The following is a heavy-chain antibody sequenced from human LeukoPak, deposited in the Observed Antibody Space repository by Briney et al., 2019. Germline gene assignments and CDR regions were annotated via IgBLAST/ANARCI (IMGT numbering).Heavy chain of an antibody. V-gene: IGHV3-21*01. CDR1: GFTFSSFK. CDR3: ARDLTGGEYFDS. CDR2: ISPSSSYI. Sequence: PGGSLRLSCAASGFTFSSFKMTWVRQGPGKGLEWVASISPSSSYIFYADSLKGRVTVPRDNGKSSVFLQMSSLRVEDTAVYYCARDLTGGEYFDSWGQGTLVSVSS. D-gene: IGHD3-16*01. J-gene: IGHJ4*02.